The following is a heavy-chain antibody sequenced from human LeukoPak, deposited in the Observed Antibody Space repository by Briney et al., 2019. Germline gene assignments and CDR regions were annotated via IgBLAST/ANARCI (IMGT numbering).Heavy chain of an antibody. CDR2: ISYDGSNK. CDR3: ARGGGDPYAMAVYGSGRWRGVAFDI. J-gene: IGHJ3*02. V-gene: IGHV3-30-3*01. CDR1: GFTFSSYA. D-gene: IGHD3-10*01. Sequence: PGRSLRLSCAASGFTFSSYAMHWVRQAPGKGLEWVAVISYDGSNKYYADSVKGRFTISRDNSKNTLYLQMNSLRAEDTAVYYCARGGGDPYAMAVYGSGRWRGVAFDIWGQGTMVTVSS.